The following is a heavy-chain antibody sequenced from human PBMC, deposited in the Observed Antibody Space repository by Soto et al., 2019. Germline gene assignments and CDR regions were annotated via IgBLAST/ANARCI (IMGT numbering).Heavy chain of an antibody. V-gene: IGHV3-23*01. D-gene: IGHD3-16*01. CDR3: AKSDYGLGRKSSYYFDY. J-gene: IGHJ4*02. CDR1: GFIFGNYA. Sequence: EVQLLESGGASVQPGGSLRLSCAASGFIFGNYAMTWVRQAPGKGLEWVSAVTGSGGSTYYADSVKGRFSISRDNSKNTLHLQMNALRAEDTAVYYCAKSDYGLGRKSSYYFDYWGQGTLVTVSS. CDR2: VTGSGGST.